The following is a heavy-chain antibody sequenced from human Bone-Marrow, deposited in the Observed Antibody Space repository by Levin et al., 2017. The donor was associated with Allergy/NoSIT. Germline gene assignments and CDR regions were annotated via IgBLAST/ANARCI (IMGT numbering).Heavy chain of an antibody. CDR3: ARAHGYYYYMDV. D-gene: IGHD3-3*01. V-gene: IGHV1-18*01. J-gene: IGHJ6*03. CDR1: GYSFTTYV. Sequence: LGESLKISCKASGYSFTTYVIGWVRQAPGQGLEWMGGFAVFNGDTKYAQKFQGRLTMTTDFSTSTAYMELRSLRSDDTAVYYCARAHGYYYYMDVWGKGTTVTVSS. CDR2: FAVFNGDT.